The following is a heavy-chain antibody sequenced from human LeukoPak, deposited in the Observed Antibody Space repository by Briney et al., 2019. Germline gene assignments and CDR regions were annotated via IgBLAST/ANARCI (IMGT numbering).Heavy chain of an antibody. V-gene: IGHV4-34*01. CDR2: INHSGST. J-gene: IGHJ6*03. D-gene: IGHD6-13*01. CDR1: GGSFSGYY. Sequence: PSETLSLTCAVYGGSFSGYYWSWIRQPPGKGLEWIGEINHSGSTNYNPSLKSRVTISVDTSKNQFSLKLSSVTAADTAVYYCARTTEAHSWRTRYYDYYMDVWGKGTTVTVSS. CDR3: ARTTEAHSWRTRYYDYYMDV.